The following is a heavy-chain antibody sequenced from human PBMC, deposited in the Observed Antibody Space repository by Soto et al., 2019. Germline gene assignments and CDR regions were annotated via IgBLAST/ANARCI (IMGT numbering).Heavy chain of an antibody. J-gene: IGHJ3*02. CDR1: GFTFSSYA. D-gene: IGHD3-3*01. V-gene: IGHV3-23*01. CDR3: AKPLEFRFLEWLLSPDAFDI. CDR2: ISGSGGST. Sequence: GGSLRLSCAASGFTFSSYAMSWVRQAPGKGLEWVSAISGSGGSTYYADSVKGRFTISRDNSKNTLYLQMNSLRAEDTAVYYCAKPLEFRFLEWLLSPDAFDIWGQGTMVTVSS.